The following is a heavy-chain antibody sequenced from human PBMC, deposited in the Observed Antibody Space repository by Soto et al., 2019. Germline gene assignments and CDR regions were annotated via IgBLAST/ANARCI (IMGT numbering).Heavy chain of an antibody. D-gene: IGHD3-3*01. Sequence: QVQLVQSGAEVKKPGASVKVSCKASVYTFTSQYMHWVRQAPGQGLEWMAMINPNGGSTTYAQRFQGRVTLTRDTSTSTVYMELSSLRSDDTAVYFCFRDVGDWGQGTLVTVSS. CDR1: VYTFTSQY. V-gene: IGHV1-46*03. J-gene: IGHJ4*02. CDR3: FRDVGD. CDR2: INPNGGST.